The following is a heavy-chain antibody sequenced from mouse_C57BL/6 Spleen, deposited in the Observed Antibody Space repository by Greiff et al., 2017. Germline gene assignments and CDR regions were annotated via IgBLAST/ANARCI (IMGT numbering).Heavy chain of an antibody. CDR3: ARSRGYDYDDLAWFAY. Sequence: VQLQQPGTELVKPGASVKLSCKASGYTFTSYWMHWVKQRPGQGLEWIGNINPSNGGTNYNEKFKSKATLTVDKSSSTAYMQLSSLTSEDSAVYYCARSRGYDYDDLAWFAYWGQGTLVTVSA. V-gene: IGHV1-53*01. D-gene: IGHD2-4*01. CDR1: GYTFTSYW. CDR2: INPSNGGT. J-gene: IGHJ3*01.